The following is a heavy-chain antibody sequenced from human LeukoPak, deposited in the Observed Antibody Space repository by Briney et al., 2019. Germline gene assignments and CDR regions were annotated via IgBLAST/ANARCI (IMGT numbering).Heavy chain of an antibody. CDR2: IHYSGTT. J-gene: IGHJ4*02. CDR1: GGSIIGFY. Sequence: SETLSLTCTVSGGSIIGFYWSWIRQPPGKGLEYIGYIHYSGTTHYNPSLRSRVTISVDTSKNQFSLKLSSVTAADTAVYYCARERVEDTAMVTPLFDYWGQGTLVTVSS. V-gene: IGHV4-59*12. D-gene: IGHD5-18*01. CDR3: ARERVEDTAMVTPLFDY.